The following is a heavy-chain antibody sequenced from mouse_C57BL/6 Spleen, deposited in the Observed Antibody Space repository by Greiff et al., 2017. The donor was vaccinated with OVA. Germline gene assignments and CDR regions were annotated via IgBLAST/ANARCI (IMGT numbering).Heavy chain of an antibody. Sequence: VQLQQSDAELVKPGASVKISCKVSGYTFTDHTIHWMKQRPEQGLEWIGYIYPRDGSTKYHEKFKGKATLTGDKSSSTAYMQLNSLTSEDSAVYFCARSEAPYDGSLYFDYWGKGTTLTVSS. CDR2: IYPRDGST. CDR1: GYTFTDHT. D-gene: IGHD2-3*01. J-gene: IGHJ2*01. CDR3: ARSEAPYDGSLYFDY. V-gene: IGHV1-78*01.